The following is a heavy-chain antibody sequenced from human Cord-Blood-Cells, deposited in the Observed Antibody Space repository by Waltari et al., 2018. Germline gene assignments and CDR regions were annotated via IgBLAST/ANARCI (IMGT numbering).Heavy chain of an antibody. CDR1: GFTFSSYA. Sequence: EVQLLESGGGLVQPGGSLRLSCAASGFTFSSYAMSWVCQAAGKGLEWVSAVSGSGGSTYYADSVKGRFTISRDNSKNTLYLQMNSLRAEDTAVYYCAKAKVVVAAMDYWGQGTLVTVSS. D-gene: IGHD2-15*01. J-gene: IGHJ4*02. CDR2: VSGSGGST. V-gene: IGHV3-23*01. CDR3: AKAKVVVAAMDY.